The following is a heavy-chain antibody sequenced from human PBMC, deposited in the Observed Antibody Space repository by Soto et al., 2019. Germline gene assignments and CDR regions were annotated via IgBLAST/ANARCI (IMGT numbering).Heavy chain of an antibody. CDR2: ISGSGGST. D-gene: IGHD6-13*01. V-gene: IGHV3-23*01. Sequence: PGGSLRLSCAASGFTFSSYAMSWVRQAPGKGLEWVSAISGSGGSTYYAGSVKGRFTISRDNSKNTLYLQMNSLRAEDTAVYYCAKDVSSSWYGVWFDPWGQGTLVTVSS. J-gene: IGHJ5*02. CDR3: AKDVSSSWYGVWFDP. CDR1: GFTFSSYA.